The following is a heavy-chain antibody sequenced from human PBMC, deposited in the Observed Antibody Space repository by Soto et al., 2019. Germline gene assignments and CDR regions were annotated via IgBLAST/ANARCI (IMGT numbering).Heavy chain of an antibody. CDR2: FYPGDSTS. V-gene: IGHV5-51*01. J-gene: IGHJ3*02. CDR1: GYSFISYW. CDR3: ARIIGYCRNNDCSWTFDI. D-gene: IGHD2-15*01. Sequence: GETLKISCKTSGYSFISYWVAWVRQLPGKGLEWMGTFYPGDSTSTYSPSFQGQVTISVDKSISTAYLQLSSLRASDTAMYYCARIIGYCRNNDCSWTFDIWGQGTMVTVSS.